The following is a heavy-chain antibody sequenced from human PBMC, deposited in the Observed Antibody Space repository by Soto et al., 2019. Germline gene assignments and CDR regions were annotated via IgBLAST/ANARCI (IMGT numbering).Heavy chain of an antibody. D-gene: IGHD2-15*01. CDR2: IADDGST. V-gene: IGHV3-23*01. CDR1: GFTFVNLA. CDR3: AKAGVASCSGATCYPFDH. Sequence: GGSLRLSCAASGFTFVNLAMSWVRKAPEKRLEWVSGIADDGSTYHADSVKGRFTISRDNSKNTLYLQMVTLRAEDTAVYYCAKAGVASCSGATCYPFDHWGQGTLVTVSS. J-gene: IGHJ4*02.